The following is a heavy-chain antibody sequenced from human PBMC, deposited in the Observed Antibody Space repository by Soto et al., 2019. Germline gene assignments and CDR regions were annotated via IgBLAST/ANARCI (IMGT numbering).Heavy chain of an antibody. CDR1: GFNFSDYE. CDR2: ISSRGLTA. CDR3: ARGVLLRFFDF. J-gene: IGHJ4*02. D-gene: IGHD3-3*01. Sequence: PGGSLRLSCSASGFNFSDYELNWVRQAPGKGLEWVSYISSRGLTAYYSASVRGRFTISRDNAKNSVSLQMTTLRAEDTAIYYCARGVLLRFFDFWGQGALVTVS. V-gene: IGHV3-48*03.